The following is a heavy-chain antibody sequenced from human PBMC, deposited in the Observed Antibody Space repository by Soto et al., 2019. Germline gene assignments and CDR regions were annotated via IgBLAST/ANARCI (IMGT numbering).Heavy chain of an antibody. CDR2: IYDRGST. CDR3: ARGDGYYHSLNY. Sequence: SETLSLTCTVSGGSIGSSSYYWGWIRQPPGKGLEWIGSIYDRGSTYSNPSLKSRLTTSLGTSKNQFSLKLSSVTAADTAVYYCARGDGYYHSLNYWGQGTLVTVSS. CDR1: GGSIGSSSYY. D-gene: IGHD3-22*01. J-gene: IGHJ4*02. V-gene: IGHV4-39*07.